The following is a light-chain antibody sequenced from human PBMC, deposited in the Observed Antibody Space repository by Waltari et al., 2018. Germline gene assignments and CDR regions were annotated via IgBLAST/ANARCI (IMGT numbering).Light chain of an antibody. V-gene: IGLV2-14*03. J-gene: IGLJ3*02. CDR3: SSQSSNNVVL. CDR1: SSDVGSYNS. Sequence: QSALTQPASVSGSPGQSITISCTGISSDVGSYNSVSWYQDHPGQGPKVIIYDVSDRPSGVSARFSGSKSGNRASLTISGLQAEDEADYYCSSQSSNNVVLFGGGTKVTVL. CDR2: DVS.